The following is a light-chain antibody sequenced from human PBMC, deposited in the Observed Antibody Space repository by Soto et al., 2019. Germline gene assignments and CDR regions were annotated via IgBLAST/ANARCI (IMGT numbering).Light chain of an antibody. CDR2: DAS. Sequence: DIRMTQSPSTLSASVGDRVTITCRASQSISNFLALYQQKPGKVPKRVIYDASNLAGWAPSRFSGSASRTEFALSSSSRQPDDVATYYCQQYNGYSPWTFGQGTKV. CDR3: QQYNGYSPWT. J-gene: IGKJ1*01. CDR1: QSISNF. V-gene: IGKV1-5*01.